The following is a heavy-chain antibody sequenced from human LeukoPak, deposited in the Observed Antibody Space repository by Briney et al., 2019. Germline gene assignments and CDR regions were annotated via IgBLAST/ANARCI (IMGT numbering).Heavy chain of an antibody. D-gene: IGHD6-6*01. CDR2: IYYSGST. CDR3: ARECNDVIECSSSSGYWDYYMDV. CDR1: GGSIGSSSYY. V-gene: IGHV4-39*07. J-gene: IGHJ6*03. Sequence: KPSETLSLTCTVSGGSIGSSSYYWGWIRQPPGKGLEWIGSIYYSGSTNYNPSLKSRVTISVDTSKNQFSLKLSSVTAADTAVYYCARECNDVIECSSSSGYWDYYMDVWGKGTTVTVSS.